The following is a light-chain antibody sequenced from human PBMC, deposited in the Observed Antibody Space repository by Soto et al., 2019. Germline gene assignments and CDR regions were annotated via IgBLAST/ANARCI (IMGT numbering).Light chain of an antibody. CDR1: QSVSSD. CDR3: QQYERYPPS. J-gene: IGKJ4*01. V-gene: IGKV3-15*01. Sequence: EIVMTQSPATLSVSPGERVTLSCRASQSVSSDLAWYQQKPGQAPRLIIYRASTRATAIPARFSGTGSGTEFSLTISSLQPEDVATYYCQQYERYPPSFGGGTKLDI. CDR2: RAS.